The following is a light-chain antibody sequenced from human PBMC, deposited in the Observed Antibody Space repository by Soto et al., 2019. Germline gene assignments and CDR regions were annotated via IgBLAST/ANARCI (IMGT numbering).Light chain of an antibody. CDR2: AAS. Sequence: ETVMTQSPATLSVSPGERATLSCRASQSVGRNVAWYQQYPGQAPWLLLHAASPSATGIPPRFSGSGSGTESTLNISRRQPEEGADNYCQQENDWPALTFGGGTKVEMK. J-gene: IGKJ4*02. V-gene: IGKV3-15*01. CDR3: QQENDWPALT. CDR1: QSVGRN.